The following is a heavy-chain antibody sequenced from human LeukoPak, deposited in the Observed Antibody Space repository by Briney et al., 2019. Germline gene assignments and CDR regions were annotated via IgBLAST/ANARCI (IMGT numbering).Heavy chain of an antibody. Sequence: PSETLSLTCTVSGGSISSSSYYWGWIRQPPGKGLEWIGSIYYSGSTYYNPSLKSRVTISVDTSKNQFSLKLSSVTAADTAVYYCARHGFQWLVHPGDAFDIWGQGTMVTVSS. CDR3: ARHGFQWLVHPGDAFDI. V-gene: IGHV4-39*01. D-gene: IGHD6-19*01. CDR1: GGSISSSSYY. J-gene: IGHJ3*02. CDR2: IYYSGST.